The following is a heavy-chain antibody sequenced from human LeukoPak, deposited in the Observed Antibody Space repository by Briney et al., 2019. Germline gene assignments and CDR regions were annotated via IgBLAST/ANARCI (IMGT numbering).Heavy chain of an antibody. Sequence: ASVKVSCKASGYTFTSYGISWVRQAPGQGLEWMGWISAYNGNTNYAQKLQGRVTMTTDTSTSTAYMELRSLRSDDTAVYYCAGATLGPDAFDIWGQGTMVTVSS. CDR2: ISAYNGNT. CDR3: AGATLGPDAFDI. D-gene: IGHD6-6*01. V-gene: IGHV1-18*01. CDR1: GYTFTSYG. J-gene: IGHJ3*02.